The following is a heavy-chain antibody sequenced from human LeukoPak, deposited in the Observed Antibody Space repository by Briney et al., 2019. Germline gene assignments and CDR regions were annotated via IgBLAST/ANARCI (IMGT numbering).Heavy chain of an antibody. CDR1: GFTVSSNY. CDR2: IYSGGST. CDR3: ARDYRSGAPDYLDS. Sequence: GGSLRLSCAASGFTVSSNYMSWVRQAPGKGLEWVSVIYSGGSTDYADSVKDRFTISRDNSKSTMYLEMNSLTVDDTAVYYCARDYRSGAPDYLDSWGQGTLVTVSS. V-gene: IGHV3-53*01. J-gene: IGHJ4*02. D-gene: IGHD1-14*01.